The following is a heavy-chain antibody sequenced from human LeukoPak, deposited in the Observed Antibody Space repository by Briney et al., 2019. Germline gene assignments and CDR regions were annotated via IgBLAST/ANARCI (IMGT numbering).Heavy chain of an antibody. Sequence: QSGGSLRLSCAASGFTFDDYAMHWVRQAPGKGLEWVSGISWNSGSIGYADSVKGRFTISRDNAKNSLYLQMNSLRAEDMALYYCAKAKSGFGELSTGNYFDYWGQGTLVTVSS. V-gene: IGHV3-9*03. CDR2: ISWNSGSI. CDR1: GFTFDDYA. D-gene: IGHD3-16*02. CDR3: AKAKSGFGELSTGNYFDY. J-gene: IGHJ4*02.